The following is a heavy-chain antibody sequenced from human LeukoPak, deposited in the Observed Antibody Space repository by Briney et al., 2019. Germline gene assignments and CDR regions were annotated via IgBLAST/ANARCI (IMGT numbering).Heavy chain of an antibody. CDR3: ARSGRVRGDYVTHGMDV. CDR1: GFTFSIYA. Sequence: GGSLRLSCAASGFTFSIYAMHWVRQAPGKGLEYVSGIGSDGGNTFYANSVQGRFTISRDNSKNTLYLQMGSLRAEDMAVYYCARSGRVRGDYVTHGMDVWGQGTLVTVSS. J-gene: IGHJ6*02. CDR2: IGSDGGNT. D-gene: IGHD2-21*02. V-gene: IGHV3-64*01.